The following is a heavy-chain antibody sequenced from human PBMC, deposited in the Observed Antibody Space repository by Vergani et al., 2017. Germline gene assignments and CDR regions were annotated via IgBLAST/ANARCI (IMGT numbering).Heavy chain of an antibody. CDR2: IYTSGCT. D-gene: IGHD3-9*01. V-gene: IGHV4-61*02. Sequence: QVQLQESGPGLVKPSQTLSLTCTVSGGSISSGSYYWSWIRQPAGKGLEWIGRIYTSGCTNYNPSLKSRVTISVDTSKNQFSLKLSYVTAADTAVYYCAAEYDILTGYYGYWGQGTLVTVSS. CDR1: GGSISSGSYY. CDR3: AAEYDILTGYYGY. J-gene: IGHJ4*02.